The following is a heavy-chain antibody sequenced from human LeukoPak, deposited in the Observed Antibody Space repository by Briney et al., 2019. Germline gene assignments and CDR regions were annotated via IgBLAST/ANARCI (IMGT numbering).Heavy chain of an antibody. CDR1: GGSISSSSYY. CDR3: ARADFDWLTTIDY. D-gene: IGHD3-9*01. V-gene: IGHV4-39*07. CDR2: IYYSGST. Sequence: PSETLSLTCTVSGGSISSSSYYWGWIRQPPGKGLEWIGSIYYSGSTYYNPSLKSRVTISVDTSKNQFSLKLSSVTAADTAVYYCARADFDWLTTIDYWGQGTLVTVSS. J-gene: IGHJ4*02.